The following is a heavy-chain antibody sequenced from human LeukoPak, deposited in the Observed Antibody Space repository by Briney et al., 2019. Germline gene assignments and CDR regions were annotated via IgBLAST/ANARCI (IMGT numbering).Heavy chain of an antibody. J-gene: IGHJ5*02. Sequence: SVKVSCKASGGTFSSYAISWVRQAPGQGLEWMGRIIPIFGIANYAQKFQGRVTMTEDTSTDTAYMELSSLRSEDTAVYYCATDYRSGSYFWFDPWGQGTLVTVSS. CDR3: ATDYRSGSYFWFDP. D-gene: IGHD3-10*01. CDR1: GGTFSSYA. V-gene: IGHV1-69*04. CDR2: IIPIFGIA.